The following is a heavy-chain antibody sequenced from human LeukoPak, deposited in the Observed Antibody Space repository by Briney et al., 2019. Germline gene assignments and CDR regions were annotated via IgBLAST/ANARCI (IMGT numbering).Heavy chain of an antibody. D-gene: IGHD3-3*01. Sequence: ASVKVSCKASGYTFTSYGISWVRQAPGQGLEWMGWISAYNGNTNYAQKLQGRVTMTTDTSTSTAYMELRSLRSDDTAVYYCARGLTYYDFWSGSGGDYWGQGTLVTVSS. V-gene: IGHV1-18*01. CDR3: ARGLTYYDFWSGSGGDY. J-gene: IGHJ4*02. CDR1: GYTFTSYG. CDR2: ISAYNGNT.